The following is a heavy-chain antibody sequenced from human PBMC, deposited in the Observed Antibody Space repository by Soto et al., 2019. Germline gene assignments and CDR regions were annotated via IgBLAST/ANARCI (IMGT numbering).Heavy chain of an antibody. J-gene: IGHJ6*02. CDR3: ARDHMTTVTLNYGMDV. V-gene: IGHV1-69*13. CDR2: IIPIFGTA. D-gene: IGHD4-4*01. Sequence: SVKVSCKASGGTFSSYAISWVRQAPGQGLEWMGGIIPIFGTANYAQKFQGRVTITADESTSTAYMELSSLRSEDTAVYYCARDHMTTVTLNYGMDVWGQGTTVTVSS. CDR1: GGTFSSYA.